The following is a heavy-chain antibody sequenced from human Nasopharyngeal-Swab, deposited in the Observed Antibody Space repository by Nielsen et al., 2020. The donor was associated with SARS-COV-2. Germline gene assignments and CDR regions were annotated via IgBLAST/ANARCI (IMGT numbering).Heavy chain of an antibody. CDR3: TTELYYYGSGSYYKGFAD. D-gene: IGHD3-10*01. J-gene: IGHJ4*02. V-gene: IGHV3-15*01. Sequence: WIRQPPGKGLEWAGRIKSKTDGGTTDYAAPVKGRFTISRDDSKNTLYLQMNSLKTEDTAVYYCTTELYYYGSGSYYKGFADWGQGTLVTVSS. CDR2: IKSKTDGGTT.